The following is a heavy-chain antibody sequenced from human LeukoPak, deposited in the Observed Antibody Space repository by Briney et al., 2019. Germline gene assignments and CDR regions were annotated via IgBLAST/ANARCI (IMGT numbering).Heavy chain of an antibody. J-gene: IGHJ4*02. CDR3: ARGLHFGLWDSSDYYPY. D-gene: IGHD3-22*01. V-gene: IGHV3-21*01. CDR1: GFTFSSYS. Sequence: GGSLRLSCAASGFTFSSYSMNWVRQAPGKGLEWVSSISSSSSYIYYADSVKGRFTISRDNAKNSLYLQMNSLRAEDTAVYYCARGLHFGLWDSSDYYPYWGQGTLVTVSS. CDR2: ISSSSSYI.